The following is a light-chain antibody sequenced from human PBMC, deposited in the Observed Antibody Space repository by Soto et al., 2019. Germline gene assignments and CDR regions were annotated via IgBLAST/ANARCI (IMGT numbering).Light chain of an antibody. Sequence: DIQMTQSPSSLSASVGDRVTITCRASQSINTYLNWYQQKPGKAPKLLIYGASSLQSWVPLRFSGSGSGTDFTLTISSLQPEDFATYYCQQSYNAPPYTFGQGTKLEIK. CDR1: QSINTY. J-gene: IGKJ2*01. V-gene: IGKV1-39*01. CDR3: QQSYNAPPYT. CDR2: GAS.